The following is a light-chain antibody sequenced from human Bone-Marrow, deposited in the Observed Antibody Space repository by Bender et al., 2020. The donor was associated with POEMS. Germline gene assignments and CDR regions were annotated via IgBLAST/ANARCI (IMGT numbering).Light chain of an antibody. CDR3: QAWDASAV. Sequence: SYELTQPPSVSVSPGQTASITCSGHKLGNRDVNWYQQHPGQSPVLVIYQDTMRPSWIPERFSGSNSENTATLTISGTQPMDEAAYYCQAWDASAVFGGGAKLTVL. J-gene: IGLJ2*01. V-gene: IGLV3-1*01. CDR1: KLGNRD. CDR2: QDT.